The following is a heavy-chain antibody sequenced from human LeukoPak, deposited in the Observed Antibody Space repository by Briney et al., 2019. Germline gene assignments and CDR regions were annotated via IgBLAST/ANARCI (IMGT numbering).Heavy chain of an antibody. V-gene: IGHV3-74*01. CDR3: ARGTAMVTRGYFDL. J-gene: IGHJ2*01. CDR2: INTGGNDI. D-gene: IGHD5-18*01. Sequence: GGSLRLSCAASGFTFSAYWMHWVRQAPGKGLVWLSRINTGGNDIAYADSVKGRFTISRDNAKNSLYLQMNSLRAEDTAVYYCARGTAMVTRGYFDLWGRGTLVTVSS. CDR1: GFTFSAYW.